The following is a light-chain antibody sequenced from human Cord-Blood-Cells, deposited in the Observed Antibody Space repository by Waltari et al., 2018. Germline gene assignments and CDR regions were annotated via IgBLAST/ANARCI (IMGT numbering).Light chain of an antibody. Sequence: DIVMTQSPDSLAVSLGERATVNCKSSQSVLYSSNNKNYLAWYQQKPGQPPKLLIYWASTRESGVPDRFSGSGSGTEFTLANSSLQAEDVAVYYCQQYYSTPTFGQGTKVEIK. CDR2: WAS. V-gene: IGKV4-1*01. CDR1: QSVLYSSNNKNY. J-gene: IGKJ1*01. CDR3: QQYYSTPT.